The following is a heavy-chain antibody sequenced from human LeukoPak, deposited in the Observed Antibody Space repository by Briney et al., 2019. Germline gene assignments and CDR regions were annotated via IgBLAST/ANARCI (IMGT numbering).Heavy chain of an antibody. V-gene: IGHV1-2*02. CDR1: GYSFTGYY. Sequence: ASVKVSCKASGYSFTGYYMHWVRQAPGQGLEWMGWINPNSGDTKYAQKFQGRVTMTRDTSISTAYMELTRLRSDDTAVYYCARGVGVAPRGPVDYWGQGTLVTVSS. CDR3: ARGVGVAPRGPVDY. D-gene: IGHD2-15*01. J-gene: IGHJ4*02. CDR2: INPNSGDT.